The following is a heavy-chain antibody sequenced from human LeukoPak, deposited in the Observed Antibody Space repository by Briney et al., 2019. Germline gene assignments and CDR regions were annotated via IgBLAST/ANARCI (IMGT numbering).Heavy chain of an antibody. Sequence: PGGSLRLSCAASGFTFSSYGMHWVRQAPGKGLEWVAVIWYDGSNKYYADSVKGRFTISRDNSKNTLYLQMNSLRAEDTAVYYCARDGPAVYGGSSRYYYYGMDVWGQGTTVTVSS. D-gene: IGHD4-23*01. CDR2: IWYDGSNK. J-gene: IGHJ6*02. CDR3: ARDGPAVYGGSSRYYYYGMDV. CDR1: GFTFSSYG. V-gene: IGHV3-33*01.